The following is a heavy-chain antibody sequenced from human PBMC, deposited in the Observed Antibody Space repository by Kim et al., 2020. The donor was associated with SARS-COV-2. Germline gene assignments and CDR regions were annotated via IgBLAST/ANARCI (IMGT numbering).Heavy chain of an antibody. J-gene: IGHJ4*02. Sequence: GGSLRLSCAASGFTFSSYAMTWVRQAPGKGLEWVSIISGSGGSTNYADSVKGRFTISRDNSGSTLYLQMNSLRAEDTALYYCAKDRGRGDGDKVIDYWGQGTLVTVSS. CDR2: ISGSGGST. CDR3: AKDRGRGDGDKVIDY. D-gene: IGHD1-26*01. CDR1: GFTFSSYA. V-gene: IGHV3-23*01.